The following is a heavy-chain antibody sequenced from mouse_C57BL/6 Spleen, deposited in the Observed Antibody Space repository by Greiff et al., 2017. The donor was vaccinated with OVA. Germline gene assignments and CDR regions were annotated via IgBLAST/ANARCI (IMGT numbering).Heavy chain of an antibody. V-gene: IGHV1-64*01. CDR1: GYTFTSYW. CDR2: IHPNSGST. Sequence: VQLQQPGAELVKPGASVKLSCKASGYTFTSYWMHWVKQRPGQGLEWIGMIHPNSGSTNYNEKFKSKATLTVDKSSSTAYMQLSSLTSEDSAVYDCAPTKSTGYYAMDYWGQGTSVTVSS. J-gene: IGHJ4*01. D-gene: IGHD2-4*01. CDR3: APTKSTGYYAMDY.